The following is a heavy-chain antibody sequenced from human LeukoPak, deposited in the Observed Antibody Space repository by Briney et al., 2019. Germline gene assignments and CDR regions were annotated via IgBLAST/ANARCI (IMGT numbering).Heavy chain of an antibody. CDR2: IHHSGGT. V-gene: IGHV4-30-2*01. J-gene: IGHJ3*02. CDR3: ATAPEYYFDTSGGAFDI. Sequence: SETLSPTCAVSGGSVTTGGYSWSWIRQPPGKGLEWIGYIHHSGGTYYNPSLKSRVTMSIDRSKNQFSLKLTSVTAADTAVYYCATAPEYYFDTSGGAFDIWGQGTMVTVSS. CDR1: GGSVTTGGYS. D-gene: IGHD3-22*01.